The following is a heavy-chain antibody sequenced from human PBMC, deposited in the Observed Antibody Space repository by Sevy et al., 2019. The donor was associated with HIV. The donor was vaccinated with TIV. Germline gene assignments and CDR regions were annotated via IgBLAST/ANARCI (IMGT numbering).Heavy chain of an antibody. J-gene: IGHJ3*02. V-gene: IGHV3-48*02. CDR2: ISSSSSTI. CDR1: GFTFSSYS. Sequence: GGSLRLSCAASGFTFSSYSMKWVRQAPGKGLEWVSYISSSSSTIYYADSVKGRFTISRDNAKNSLYLQMNSLRDEDTAVYYCAGAYYYDSSGVDAFDIWGQGTMVTVSS. D-gene: IGHD3-22*01. CDR3: AGAYYYDSSGVDAFDI.